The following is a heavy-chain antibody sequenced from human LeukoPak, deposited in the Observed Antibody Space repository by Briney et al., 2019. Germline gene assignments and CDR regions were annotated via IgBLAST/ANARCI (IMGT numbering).Heavy chain of an antibody. Sequence: ASVKVCCKASGYTFTTYALNWVRQAPGQGLEWMGLINTNTGNPTYAQGFTGRFVFSLDTSVNTAYLEISSLKAEDSAIYYCARDRGIAAPLYDCWGQGTLVTVSS. CDR3: ARDRGIAAPLYDC. D-gene: IGHD6-13*01. CDR2: INTNTGNP. V-gene: IGHV7-4-1*02. J-gene: IGHJ4*02. CDR1: GYTFTTYA.